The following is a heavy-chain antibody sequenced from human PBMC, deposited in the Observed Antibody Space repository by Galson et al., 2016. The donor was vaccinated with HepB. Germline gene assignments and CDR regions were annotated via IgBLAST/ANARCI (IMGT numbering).Heavy chain of an antibody. CDR3: ARDDETYGDPDF. CDR2: ISDSAGST. D-gene: IGHD4-17*01. J-gene: IGHJ4*02. V-gene: IGHV3-23*01. CDR1: GFIFSNYA. Sequence: SLRLSCAASGFIFSNYAMSWVRQAPGKGLEWVSGISDSAGSTYFADSVKGRFTISRDNSKNTLFLQMNSLRVEDTAVCYCARDDETYGDPDFWGQGTLVTVSS.